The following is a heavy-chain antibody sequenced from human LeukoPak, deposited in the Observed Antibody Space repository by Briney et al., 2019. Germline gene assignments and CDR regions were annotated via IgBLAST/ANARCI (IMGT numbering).Heavy chain of an antibody. CDR2: IYYSGST. Sequence: PSETLSLTCTVSGGSISSSSYYWGWIRQPPGKGLEWIGSIYYSGSTYYNPSLKSRVTISVDTSKNQFSLKLSSVTAADTAVYHCARVDGYCSSTSCGNWFDPWGQGTLVTVSS. J-gene: IGHJ5*02. CDR1: GGSISSSSYY. CDR3: ARVDGYCSSTSCGNWFDP. D-gene: IGHD2-2*01. V-gene: IGHV4-39*07.